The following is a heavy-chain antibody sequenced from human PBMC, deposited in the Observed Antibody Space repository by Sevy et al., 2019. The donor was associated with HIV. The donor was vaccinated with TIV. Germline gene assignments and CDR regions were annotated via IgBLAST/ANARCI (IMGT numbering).Heavy chain of an antibody. CDR2: IYYSGST. J-gene: IGHJ6*03. CDR3: ASLGGNYYYYMDV. CDR1: GGSISSYY. Sequence: SDTLSLTCTVSGGSISSYYWSWIRQPPGKGLEWIGYIYYSGSTNYNPSLKSRVTISVDTSKNQFSLKLTSVTAADTAVYYGASLGGNYYYYMDVWGKGTTVTVSS. V-gene: IGHV4-59*08.